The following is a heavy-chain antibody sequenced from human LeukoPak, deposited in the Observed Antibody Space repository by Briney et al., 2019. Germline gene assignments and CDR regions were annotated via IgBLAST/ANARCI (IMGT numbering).Heavy chain of an antibody. D-gene: IGHD3-3*01. CDR1: GGTFSSYA. Sequence: SVKVSCKASGGTFSSYAISWVRQAPGQGLEWMGGIIPIFGTANYAQKFQGRVTMTRDTSTSTVYMELSSLRSEDTAVYYCARSSGNGGFDYWGQGTLVTVSS. CDR3: ARSSGNGGFDY. J-gene: IGHJ4*02. CDR2: IIPIFGTA. V-gene: IGHV1-69*05.